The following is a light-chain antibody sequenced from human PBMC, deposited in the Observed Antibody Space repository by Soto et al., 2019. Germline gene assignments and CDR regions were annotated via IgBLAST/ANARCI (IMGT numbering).Light chain of an antibody. CDR1: QRVSSGY. CDR3: QQYGSSPPSST. CDR2: GAS. V-gene: IGKV3-20*01. Sequence: GERATLSCRSSQRVSSGYLAWYQQKPGQAPRLLIYGASNRATDIPDRFSGRGSGTDFTLTISRLEPEDFAVYYCQQYGSSPPSSTFGQGTKVDI. J-gene: IGKJ1*01.